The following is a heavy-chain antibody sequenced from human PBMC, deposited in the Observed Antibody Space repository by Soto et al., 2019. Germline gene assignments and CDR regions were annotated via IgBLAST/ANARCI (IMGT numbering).Heavy chain of an antibody. CDR2: IKQDGSEK. CDR1: GGTCAAYG. Sequence: GGSLRLWWAAAGGTCAAYGGSCVRQAPGKGLEWVANIKQDGSEKYYVDSVKGRFTISRDNAKNSLYLQMNSLRAEDTAVYYCAREANTLRIIYYYYMDVWGKGTTVTVSS. J-gene: IGHJ6*03. D-gene: IGHD4-17*01. V-gene: IGHV3-7*01. CDR3: AREANTLRIIYYYYMDV.